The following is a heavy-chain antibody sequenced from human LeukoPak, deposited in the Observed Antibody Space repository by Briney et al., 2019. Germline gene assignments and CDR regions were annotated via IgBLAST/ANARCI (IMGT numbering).Heavy chain of an antibody. CDR3: ARDSPNEAILWWSIDY. J-gene: IGHJ4*02. D-gene: IGHD2-21*01. CDR1: GFTFSSYS. V-gene: IGHV3-21*01. CDR2: ISTSSSYI. Sequence: TGGSLRLSCAASGFTFSSYSMNWVRQAPGKGLEWVSSISTSSSYIHYADSVKGRFTISRDNAKNSLYLQMNSLRAEDTAVYYCARDSPNEAILWWSIDYWGQGTLVTVSS.